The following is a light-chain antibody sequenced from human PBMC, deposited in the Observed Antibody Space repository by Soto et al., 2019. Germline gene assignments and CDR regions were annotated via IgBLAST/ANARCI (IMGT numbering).Light chain of an antibody. CDR3: LQHYTYPRT. J-gene: IGKJ1*01. CDR2: GAS. CDR1: QSVSSN. Sequence: EIVVTQSPATLSVSPGERATLSCRASQSVSSNLGWYQQKPGQAPRLLIYGASTRATGIPARFSGSGSGTEFTLTISSLQSEDFATYYCLQHYTYPRTFGQGTKVEIK. V-gene: IGKV3-15*01.